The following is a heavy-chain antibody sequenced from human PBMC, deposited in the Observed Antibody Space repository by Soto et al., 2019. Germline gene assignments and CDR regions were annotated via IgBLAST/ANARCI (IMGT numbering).Heavy chain of an antibody. J-gene: IGHJ6*03. CDR3: ARAERFLEWSPNYYYYFYMDV. V-gene: IGHV5-51*01. D-gene: IGHD3-3*01. CDR2: IYPGDSDT. Sequence: PGESLKISCKGSGYSLTSYWIGWVRQMPGKGLEWMGIIYPGDSDTRYSPSFQGQVTISADNSISTAYLQWSRLKASDTAMYYCARAERFLEWSPNYYYYFYMDVWGKGTTVTVSS. CDR1: GYSLTSYW.